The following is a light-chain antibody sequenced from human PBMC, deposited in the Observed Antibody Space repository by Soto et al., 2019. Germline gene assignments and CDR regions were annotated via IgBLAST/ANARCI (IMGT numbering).Light chain of an antibody. CDR3: QQYKVYPYT. CDR1: QSISRH. J-gene: IGKJ2*01. V-gene: IGKV1-13*02. CDR2: DVS. Sequence: IHMTQSPSSLSPSVGDRVTLTCRASQSISRHLNWYQQKAGRPPKLLIYDVSILESGVPSRFSGSESGTDFTLTISSLRPDDFATFYCQQYKVYPYTFGQGTRLDI.